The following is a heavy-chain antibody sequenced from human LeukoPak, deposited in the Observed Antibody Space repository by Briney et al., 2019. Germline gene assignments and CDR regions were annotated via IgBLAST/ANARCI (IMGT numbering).Heavy chain of an antibody. CDR1: GFSFSTYD. CDR3: AREDEMGGQPANFDY. CDR2: ISGSGGST. V-gene: IGHV3-23*01. J-gene: IGHJ4*02. D-gene: IGHD5-24*01. Sequence: GGSLRLSCVGSGFSFSTYDMGWVRQTPGKGLEWVSAISGSGGSTYYADSVKGRFTISRDNSKNTLYLQMNSLRAEDTAVYYCAREDEMGGQPANFDYWGQGTLVTVSS.